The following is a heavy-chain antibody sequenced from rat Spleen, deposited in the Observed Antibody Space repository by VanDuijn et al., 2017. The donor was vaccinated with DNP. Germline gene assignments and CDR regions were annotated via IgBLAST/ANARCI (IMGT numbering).Heavy chain of an antibody. CDR1: GFTFNNYW. D-gene: IGHD1-4*01. Sequence: EVQLVESGGGLVQPGRSLKLSCVASGFTFNNYWMTWIRQAPGKGLEWVASITNTGGSTYYPDSVKGRFTISRDNAKSTLYLQMNSLRSEDTATYYCTREPLTTRVSPYYFDYWGQGVMVTVSS. CDR3: TREPLTTRVSPYYFDY. J-gene: IGHJ2*01. V-gene: IGHV5-31*01. CDR2: ITNTGGST.